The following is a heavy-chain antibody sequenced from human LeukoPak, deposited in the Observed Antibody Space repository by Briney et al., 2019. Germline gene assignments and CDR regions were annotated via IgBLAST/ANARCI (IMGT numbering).Heavy chain of an antibody. D-gene: IGHD6-13*01. CDR3: ATYSTASVGFHY. Sequence: SETLSLTCTVSGGSISGYYWSWIRQLPGKGLEWIGYIYYTGTTNYNPSLKSRVTISVDMSKNQLSLKLTSVIAADTAVYYCATYSTASVGFHYWGRGTLVTVSS. CDR1: GGSISGYY. CDR2: IYYTGTT. J-gene: IGHJ4*02. V-gene: IGHV4-59*01.